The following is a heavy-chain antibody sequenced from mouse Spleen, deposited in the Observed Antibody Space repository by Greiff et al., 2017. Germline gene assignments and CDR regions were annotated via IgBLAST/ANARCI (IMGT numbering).Heavy chain of an antibody. Sequence: QVTLKESGPGILQPSQTLSLTCSFSGFSLSTYGMGGGRKRQAPGKGLEWLVHIWWDDDKYYNPALKSRLTISKDTSKNQVFLKIANVDTADTATYYCARIEGYGDYVGTYYFDYWGQGTTLTVSS. CDR1: GFSLSTYGMG. J-gene: IGHJ2*01. V-gene: IGHV8-8*01. CDR2: IWWDDDK. CDR3: ARIEGYGDYVGTYYFDY. D-gene: IGHD2-13*01.